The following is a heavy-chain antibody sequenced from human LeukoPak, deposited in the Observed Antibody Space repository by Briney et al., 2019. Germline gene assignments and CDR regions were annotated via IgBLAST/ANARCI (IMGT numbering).Heavy chain of an antibody. CDR2: ISHSGNT. J-gene: IGHJ4*02. V-gene: IGHV4-59*01. Sequence: SETLSLTCTVSGDSINKYFWSWLRQSPGKGLEWIGYISHSGNTNYNPSLKSRVTISLDKSNNQFSLRLSSVTAADTAVYYCARVTKNNNGSYGHFDDWGQGTLVTVSS. D-gene: IGHD1-26*01. CDR3: ARVTKNNNGSYGHFDD. CDR1: GDSINKYF.